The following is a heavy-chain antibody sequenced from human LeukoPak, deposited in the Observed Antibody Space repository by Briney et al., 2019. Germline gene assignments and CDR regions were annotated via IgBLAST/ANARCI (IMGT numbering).Heavy chain of an antibody. CDR2: ISYDGSNK. J-gene: IGHJ6*02. Sequence: GGSLRLSCAASGFTFSSYGMHWVRQAPGKGLEWVAVISYDGSNKYYADSVKGRFTITRDNSKNTLYLQMNSLRAEDTAVYYCAKDLYYYDSSGYRPGYYYGMDVWGQGTTVTVSS. V-gene: IGHV3-30*18. D-gene: IGHD3-22*01. CDR3: AKDLYYYDSSGYRPGYYYGMDV. CDR1: GFTFSSYG.